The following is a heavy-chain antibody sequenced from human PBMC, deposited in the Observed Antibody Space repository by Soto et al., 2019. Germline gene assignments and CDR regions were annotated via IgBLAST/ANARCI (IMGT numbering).Heavy chain of an antibody. CDR1: GFTFSDYW. J-gene: IGHJ5*02. V-gene: IGHV3-74*03. CDR2: INGDGSST. CDR3: ARGPRTTSTTSCYT. Sequence: GGSLRLSCAASGFTFSDYWMHWVRQAPGKGLVWVSRINGDGSSTTYADSVKGRFTISRDNDKNTLYLQMSSLRAEDTAVYYCARGPRTTSTTSCYTWGQGTLVTVSS. D-gene: IGHD2-2*01.